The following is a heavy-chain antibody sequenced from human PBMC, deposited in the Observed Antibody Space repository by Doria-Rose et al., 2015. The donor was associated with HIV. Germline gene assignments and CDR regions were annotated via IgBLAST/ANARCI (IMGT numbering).Heavy chain of an antibody. Sequence: QVQLQESGPGLVRPSQTLSLTCTVSGDSISSGDSFWSWIRQPPGKGPEWIGYISSSGTTYYYPSLRGRLTISLDASKTQFSLTLTSVTAADTAVYYCARARNYGFPHFFDFWGQGTLVTVSS. J-gene: IGHJ4*02. CDR3: ARARNYGFPHFFDF. CDR2: ISSSGTT. CDR1: GDSISSGDSF. V-gene: IGHV4-30-4*01. D-gene: IGHD3-10*01.